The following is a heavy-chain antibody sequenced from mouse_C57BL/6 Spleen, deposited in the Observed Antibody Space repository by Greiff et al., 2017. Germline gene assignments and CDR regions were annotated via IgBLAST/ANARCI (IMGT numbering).Heavy chain of an antibody. CDR2: INPSTGGT. CDR3: ARGVEVVGNFDY. J-gene: IGHJ2*01. V-gene: IGHV1-42*01. CDR1: GYSFTGYY. Sequence: EVQLQQSGPELVKPGASVKISCKASGYSFTGYYMNWVKQSPEKSLEWIGEINPSTGGTTYNQKFKAKATLTVDKSSSTAYMQLKSLTSEDSAVYYCARGVEVVGNFDYWGQGTTLTVSS. D-gene: IGHD1-1*01.